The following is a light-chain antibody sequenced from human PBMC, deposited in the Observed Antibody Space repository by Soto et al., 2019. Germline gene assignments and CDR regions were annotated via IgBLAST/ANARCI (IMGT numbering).Light chain of an antibody. CDR2: DAS. Sequence: DIQMTQSPSTLSASVGDRVTITCRASQSVRSWLAWYQQKPGKAPKFLIYDASTLESGVPSRFSGSGSGTEFTLTISSLQPDDFATYYCQQYDDYPLTFGGGTKVDI. J-gene: IGKJ4*01. V-gene: IGKV1-5*01. CDR3: QQYDDYPLT. CDR1: QSVRSW.